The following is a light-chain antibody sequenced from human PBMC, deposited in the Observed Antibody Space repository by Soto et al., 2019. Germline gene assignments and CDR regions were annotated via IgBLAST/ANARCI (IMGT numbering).Light chain of an antibody. CDR1: QSISSNY. V-gene: IGKV3-20*01. CDR3: QQYGSSPRT. CDR2: GAS. J-gene: IGKJ5*01. Sequence: DIFMTQAPCTLSLSPGEIATLSCRASQSISSNYLAWYQQKPGQSPRLLIYGASSRATGIPDRFSGSGSGTDFTLTISRLEPEDFAVYYCQQYGSSPRTFGQGTRLEIK.